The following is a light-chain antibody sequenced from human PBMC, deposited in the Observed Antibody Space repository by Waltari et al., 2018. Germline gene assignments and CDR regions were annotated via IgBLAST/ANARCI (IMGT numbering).Light chain of an antibody. CDR3: QSYDRSLSGSV. J-gene: IGLJ3*02. Sequence: QSVLTQPPSVSGAPGQRVTISCTGSSSNLGAGYDVHWYQHFPGAGPKLIISSATHRPAGVPDGFSGSKAGTSASLAVTGLQADDEADYYCQSYDRSLSGSVFGGGTKLTVL. V-gene: IGLV1-40*01. CDR2: SAT. CDR1: SSNLGAGYD.